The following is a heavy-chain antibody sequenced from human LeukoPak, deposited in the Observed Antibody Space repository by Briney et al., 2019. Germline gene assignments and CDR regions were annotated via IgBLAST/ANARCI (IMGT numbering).Heavy chain of an antibody. Sequence: ASVKVSCKASGYTFTSYHIDWVRQAPGQGLEWMGWMNPNSGNTGYAQKFQGRVTMTRNTSISTAYMELSSLRSEDTAVYYCARGALSVPAAWEYWGQGTLVTVSS. D-gene: IGHD2-2*01. CDR2: MNPNSGNT. CDR1: GYTFTSYH. J-gene: IGHJ4*02. CDR3: ARGALSVPAAWEY. V-gene: IGHV1-8*01.